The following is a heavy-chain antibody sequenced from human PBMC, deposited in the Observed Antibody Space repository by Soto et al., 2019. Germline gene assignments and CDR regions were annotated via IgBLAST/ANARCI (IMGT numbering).Heavy chain of an antibody. V-gene: IGHV1-69*01. Sequence: QVQLVQSGAEVKKPGSSVKVSCKASGGTFSSYAISWVRQAPGQGLEWMGGIIPSFGTANYAQKFQGRVTIAADQSTSTADMELSSLRSEDTAVYCCASHEYVWGSYRPRIDYWGQGNLVTVSS. J-gene: IGHJ4*02. CDR1: GGTFSSYA. D-gene: IGHD3-16*02. CDR3: ASHEYVWGSYRPRIDY. CDR2: IIPSFGTA.